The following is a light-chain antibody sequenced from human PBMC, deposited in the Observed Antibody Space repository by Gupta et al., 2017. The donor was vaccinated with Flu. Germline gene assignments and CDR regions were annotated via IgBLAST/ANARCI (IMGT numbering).Light chain of an antibody. J-gene: IGLJ2*01. CDR3: QSYDSSLSVV. Sequence: RVTISCTGSSSNIGAGYDVHWYQQLPGTAPKLLIYGNSNRPSGVPDRFSGPKSGTSASLAITGLQAEDEADYYCQSYDSSLSVVFGGGTKLTVL. CDR2: GNS. V-gene: IGLV1-40*01. CDR1: SSNIGAGYD.